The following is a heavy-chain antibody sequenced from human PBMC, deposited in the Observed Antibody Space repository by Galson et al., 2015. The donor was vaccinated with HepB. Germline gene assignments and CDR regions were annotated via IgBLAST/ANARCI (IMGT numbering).Heavy chain of an antibody. J-gene: IGHJ4*02. D-gene: IGHD5-18*01. V-gene: IGHV3-30-3*01. CDR2: ISYDGSNK. CDR1: GFTFRSYA. CDR3: ARRDAAMVVDY. Sequence: SQRLSCAASGFTFRSYAMHWVRQAPGKGLAWVAVISYDGSNKYYADSVKGRFTISRDNSKNTLYLQMNSVRAEDTAVYYCARRDAAMVVDYWGQGTLVTVSS.